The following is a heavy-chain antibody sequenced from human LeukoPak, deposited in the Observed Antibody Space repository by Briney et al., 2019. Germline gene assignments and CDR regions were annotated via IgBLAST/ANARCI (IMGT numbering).Heavy chain of an antibody. D-gene: IGHD4-17*01. V-gene: IGHV3-15*01. J-gene: IGHJ4*02. CDR3: TTEGTGADYGDHRDY. CDR2: IKSKTDGGTT. Sequence: GGSLRLSCAASGFTFSNAWMSWVRQAPGKGLEWVGRIKSKTDGGTTDYAAPVKGRFTISRDDSKNTLYLQMNSLKTEDTAVYYCTTEGTGADYGDHRDYWGQGTLVTVSS. CDR1: GFTFSNAW.